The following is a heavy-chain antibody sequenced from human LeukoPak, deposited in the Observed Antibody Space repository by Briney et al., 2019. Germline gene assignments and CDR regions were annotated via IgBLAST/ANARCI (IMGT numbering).Heavy chain of an antibody. V-gene: IGHV3-11*04. J-gene: IGHJ4*02. D-gene: IGHD2-15*01. CDR2: ISSSGSTI. CDR3: ARDARYCSGGSCYFDY. Sequence: GGSLRLSCAASGFTFSDYYMSWIRQAPGKGLEWVSYISSSGSTIYYADSVKGRFTISRDKSKNTLYLQMNSLRADDTAVYYCARDARYCSGGSCYFDYWGQGTLVTVSS. CDR1: GFTFSDYY.